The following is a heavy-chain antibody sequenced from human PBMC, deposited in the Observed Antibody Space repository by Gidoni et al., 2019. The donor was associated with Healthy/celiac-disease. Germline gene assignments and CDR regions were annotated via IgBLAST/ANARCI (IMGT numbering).Heavy chain of an antibody. Sequence: EVQLVESGGGLGQPGRSLRLSCAASGFNFDDYAMHWVRQAPGKGLEWVSGISCNSGSIGYSDSVKGRFTISIDNAKNSLYLQMNSLRAEDTALYYCAKEPYPHVDTAMVLDYWGQGTLVTVSS. D-gene: IGHD5-18*01. J-gene: IGHJ4*02. CDR1: GFNFDDYA. CDR2: ISCNSGSI. CDR3: AKEPYPHVDTAMVLDY. V-gene: IGHV3-9*01.